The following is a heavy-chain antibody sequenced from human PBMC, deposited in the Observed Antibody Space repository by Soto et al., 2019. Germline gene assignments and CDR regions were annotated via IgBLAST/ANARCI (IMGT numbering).Heavy chain of an antibody. D-gene: IGHD1-26*01. CDR1: GYPFSDFA. CDR3: ARLGWELLSGRRYFDY. Sequence: QVLLVQSGSEVKNPGASMKFSCQTSGYPFSDFALTWVRQAPIKGLEWLGGISPYTGKTNYAKRVHDRVALTTDTSTRTAYLELRSLTYDDTAVYYCARLGWELLSGRRYFDYWGQGTLVTVSS. CDR2: ISPYTGKT. V-gene: IGHV1-18*04. J-gene: IGHJ4*02.